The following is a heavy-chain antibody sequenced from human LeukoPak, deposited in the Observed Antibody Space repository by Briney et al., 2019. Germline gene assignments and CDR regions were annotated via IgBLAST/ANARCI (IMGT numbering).Heavy chain of an antibody. CDR1: GYSFSNYW. Sequence: GESLQISCKGSGYSFSNYWIGWVRQMPGKGLEGMGMIYPGDSDTRYSPTFQGQVTISVDESINTAYLQWSSLEASDTAMYYCARQYGRPFDYWGQGTLVTVSS. CDR2: IYPGDSDT. V-gene: IGHV5-51*01. D-gene: IGHD4-17*01. CDR3: ARQYGRPFDY. J-gene: IGHJ4*02.